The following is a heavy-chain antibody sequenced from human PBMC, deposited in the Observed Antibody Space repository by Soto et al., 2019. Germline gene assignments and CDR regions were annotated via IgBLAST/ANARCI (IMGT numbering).Heavy chain of an antibody. V-gene: IGHV4-39*01. CDR1: GGSISSSSYY. CDR3: ARHRHAIRAAGPVYYYYYSMHV. J-gene: IGHJ6*02. CDR2: IYYSGST. Sequence: QLQLQESGPGLVKPSETLSLTCTVSGGSISSSSYYWGWIRQPPGKGLEWIGRIYYSGSTYYNPSLKSRVTISVDTSKNQFSLKLSSVTAADTAAYYCARHRHAIRAAGPVYYYYYSMHVWGQGTTVTVSS. D-gene: IGHD6-13*01.